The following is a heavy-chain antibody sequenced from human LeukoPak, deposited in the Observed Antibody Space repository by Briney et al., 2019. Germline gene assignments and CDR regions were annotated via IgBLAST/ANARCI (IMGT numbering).Heavy chain of an antibody. CDR3: AKIGIFRPYDSSGYT. CDR2: ISGSGGST. J-gene: IGHJ5*02. V-gene: IGHV3-23*01. D-gene: IGHD3-22*01. Sequence: GGSLRLSCAASGFTFSSYAMSWVRQAPGKGLEWVSAISGSGGSTYYADSVKGRFTISRGNSKNTLYLQMNSLRAEDTAVYYCAKIGIFRPYDSSGYTWGQGTLVTVSS. CDR1: GFTFSSYA.